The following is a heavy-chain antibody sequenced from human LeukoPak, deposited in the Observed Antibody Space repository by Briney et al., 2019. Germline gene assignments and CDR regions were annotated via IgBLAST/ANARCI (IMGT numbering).Heavy chain of an antibody. CDR3: AKRDRGGDYYFDY. J-gene: IGHJ4*02. D-gene: IGHD2-21*01. V-gene: IGHV3-23*01. CDR1: GFTFSSYA. Sequence: PGGSLRLSCAASGFTFSSYAMSWVRQAPGKGLEWGSAISGSGGSTYYADSVKGRFTISRDNSKNTLYLQMNSLRAEDTAVYYCAKRDRGGDYYFDYWGQGTLVTVSS. CDR2: ISGSGGST.